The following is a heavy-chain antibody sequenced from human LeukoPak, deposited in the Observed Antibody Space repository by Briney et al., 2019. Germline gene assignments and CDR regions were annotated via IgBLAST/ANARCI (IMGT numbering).Heavy chain of an antibody. Sequence: PGGSLRLSCAASGFTFSSYGMRWVRQAPGKGLEWVAFIRYDGSNKYYADSVKGRFTISRDNSKNTLYLQMNSLRAEDTAVYYCAKDRLGIVVVVAATGYFDYWGQGTLVTVSS. D-gene: IGHD2-15*01. V-gene: IGHV3-30*02. CDR1: GFTFSSYG. J-gene: IGHJ4*02. CDR3: AKDRLGIVVVVAATGYFDY. CDR2: IRYDGSNK.